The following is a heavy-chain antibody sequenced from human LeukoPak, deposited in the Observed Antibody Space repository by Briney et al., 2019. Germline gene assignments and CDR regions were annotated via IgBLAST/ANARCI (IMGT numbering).Heavy chain of an antibody. V-gene: IGHV1-2*02. CDR2: FNPNRGGT. CDR3: AREYRIAAAGTIGY. J-gene: IGHJ4*02. D-gene: IGHD6-13*01. Sequence: ASVKVSCKASGYALNDYFIHWVRQAPGQGLEWLGWFNPNRGGTNYAQKFQGRVTMTRDTSVTTAYMELNRLRSDGTAVYYCAREYRIAAAGTIGYWGQGTLVTVSS. CDR1: GYALNDYF.